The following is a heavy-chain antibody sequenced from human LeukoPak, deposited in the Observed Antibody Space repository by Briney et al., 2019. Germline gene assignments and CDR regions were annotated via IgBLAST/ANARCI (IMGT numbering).Heavy chain of an antibody. D-gene: IGHD1-26*01. V-gene: IGHV3-30*02. CDR2: IRYGGNDE. CDR3: AKDRSESYFYFDF. CDR1: GFTFSSNG. Sequence: PGGSLRLSCAASGFTFSSNGMHWVRHTPGKGLEWVSFIRYGGNDERYADSVKGRFIISRDNSKNTLYLQMNSLRAEDTAVYYCAKDRSESYFYFDFWGQGTLVTVSS. J-gene: IGHJ4*02.